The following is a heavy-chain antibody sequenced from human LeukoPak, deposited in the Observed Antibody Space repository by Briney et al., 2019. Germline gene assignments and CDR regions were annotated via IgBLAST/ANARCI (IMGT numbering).Heavy chain of an antibody. Sequence: GGSLRLSCAASGFTFSNYWMHWVRQAPEKELVWVSHINSDASTTTYADFVKGRFTISRDNAKNTLYLQMNSLGAEDTAVYYCARDYDYPWGSYRYDAFDVWGQGTVVTVSS. CDR3: ARDYDYPWGSYRYDAFDV. CDR1: GFTFSNYW. D-gene: IGHD3-16*02. J-gene: IGHJ3*01. CDR2: INSDASTT. V-gene: IGHV3-74*01.